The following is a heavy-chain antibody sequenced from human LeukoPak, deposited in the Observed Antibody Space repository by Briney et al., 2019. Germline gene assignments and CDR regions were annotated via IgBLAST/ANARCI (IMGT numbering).Heavy chain of an antibody. CDR1: GFTFSSNA. V-gene: IGHV3-30*03. J-gene: IGHJ4*02. CDR2: ISYDGSNK. D-gene: IGHD6-19*01. CDR3: AGDSESGWYYFDY. Sequence: PGRSLRLSCAASGFTFSSNAMHWVRQAPGKGLEWVAVISYDGSNKYYADSVRGRFSISRDNSKNTLYLQMSSLRDEDTAVYYCAGDSESGWYYFDYWGQGTLVTVSS.